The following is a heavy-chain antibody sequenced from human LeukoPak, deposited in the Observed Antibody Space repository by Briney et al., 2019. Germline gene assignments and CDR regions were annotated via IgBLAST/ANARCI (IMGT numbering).Heavy chain of an antibody. J-gene: IGHJ4*02. D-gene: IGHD3-22*01. Sequence: LPGGSLRLSCAASGFTFSSYAMSWVRQAPGKGLEWVSAISGSGGSTYYADSVKGRFTISRDNSKNTLYPQMNSLRAEDTAVYYCAKAVYYDSSGSDYWGQGTLVTVSS. V-gene: IGHV3-23*01. CDR3: AKAVYYDSSGSDY. CDR1: GFTFSSYA. CDR2: ISGSGGST.